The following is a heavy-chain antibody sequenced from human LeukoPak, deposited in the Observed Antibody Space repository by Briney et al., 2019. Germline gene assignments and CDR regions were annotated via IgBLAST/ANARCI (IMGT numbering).Heavy chain of an antibody. CDR3: ASMYYDILTGYYPSDAFDI. CDR2: IYSGGST. Sequence: GGSLRLSCAASGFTVSSNYMSWVRQAPGKGLEWVSVIYSGGSTYYADSVKGRFTISRDNSKNTLYLRMNSLRAEDTAVYYCASMYYDILTGYYPSDAFDIWGQGTMVTVSS. J-gene: IGHJ3*02. CDR1: GFTVSSNY. D-gene: IGHD3-9*01. V-gene: IGHV3-66*01.